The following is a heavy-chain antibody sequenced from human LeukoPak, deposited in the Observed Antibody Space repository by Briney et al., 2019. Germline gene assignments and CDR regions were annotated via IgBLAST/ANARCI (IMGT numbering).Heavy chain of an antibody. CDR2: SYTTGST. D-gene: IGHD2-15*01. CDR1: AGPSGSGTYH. V-gene: IGHV4-61*02. CDR3: ARGSVCCSGGSGSGWSDT. J-gene: IGHJ5*02. Sequence: SETLSLTCAASAGPSGSGTYHWGRKRQPARKGVDWSGRSYTTGSTSYTPSLKSRGTIAVDTSKNKFSLKLSSVRAADTAVYYCARGSVCCSGGSGSGWSDTGGQGTLATVS.